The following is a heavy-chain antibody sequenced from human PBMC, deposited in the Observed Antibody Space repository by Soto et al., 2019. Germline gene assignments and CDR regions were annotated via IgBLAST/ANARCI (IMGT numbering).Heavy chain of an antibody. CDR1: GYTRTELS. CDR2: FDPEDGET. CDR3: ATGVVSIMVRGVISLDY. Sequence: QVQLVQSGAEVKKPGASGKVSCKVSGYTRTELSMHWVLQAPGKGLEWMGGFDPEDGETIYAQKFQGRDTMTEDTSTDSAYRELSSLRSEDTAVYYCATGVVSIMVRGVISLDYWGQGTLVTVSS. D-gene: IGHD3-10*01. V-gene: IGHV1-24*01. J-gene: IGHJ4*02.